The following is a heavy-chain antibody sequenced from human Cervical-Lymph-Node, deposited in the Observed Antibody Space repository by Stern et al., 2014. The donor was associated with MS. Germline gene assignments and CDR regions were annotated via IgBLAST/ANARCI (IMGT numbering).Heavy chain of an antibody. D-gene: IGHD3-9*01. Sequence: QVTLKESGPVLVKPTETLTLTCTVSGFSLSGGTMGVSWVRQPPGKALDWLANIFSNDERSSNTALRSRLTISKDTSTSQVVLTLTNVDPVDAGTYYCARIRTISTWHRYLDYWGQGTLVTVSS. CDR2: IFSNDER. CDR3: ARIRTISTWHRYLDY. J-gene: IGHJ4*02. V-gene: IGHV2-26*01. CDR1: GFSLSGGTMG.